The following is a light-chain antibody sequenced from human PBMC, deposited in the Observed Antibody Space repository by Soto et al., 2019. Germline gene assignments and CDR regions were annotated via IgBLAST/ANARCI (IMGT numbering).Light chain of an antibody. CDR1: SSNIGINT. CDR2: SNN. V-gene: IGLV1-44*01. CDR3: AAWDDSLNVFYV. Sequence: QSVLTQPPSASGTPGQRVTISCSGSSSNIGINTVNWYQQPPGTAPKLLIYSNNQRPSGVPDRFSGSKSGTSASLAISGLQSEDEADYYCAAWDDSLNVFYVFGTGTKVTVL. J-gene: IGLJ1*01.